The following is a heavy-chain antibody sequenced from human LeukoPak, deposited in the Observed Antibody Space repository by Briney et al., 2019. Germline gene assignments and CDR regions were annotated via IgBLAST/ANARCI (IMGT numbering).Heavy chain of an antibody. D-gene: IGHD3-3*01. CDR1: GFTFSSYW. Sequence: PGGSLRLSCAASGFTFSSYWMHWVRHAPGKGLVWVSRINSDGSSTSYADSVKGRFTISRDNAKNTLYLQMNSLRAEDTAVYYCARGTSYYDFWSGSPVDYMDVWGKGTTVTVSS. J-gene: IGHJ6*03. CDR2: INSDGSST. V-gene: IGHV3-74*01. CDR3: ARGTSYYDFWSGSPVDYMDV.